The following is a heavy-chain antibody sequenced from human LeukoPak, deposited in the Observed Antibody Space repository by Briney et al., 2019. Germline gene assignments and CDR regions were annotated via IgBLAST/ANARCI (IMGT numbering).Heavy chain of an antibody. V-gene: IGHV1-24*01. CDR3: ATDRSREGTAGNDALDV. Sequence: AAVKGSCKHSGYCLSHLCIHEVPQAPEKGGEWVGGFDLEDEETVYGPNFPDRISMTEDTSTHTTYLELTGLASDDTATYYCATDRSREGTAGNDALDVWGPGTKVTVSS. J-gene: IGHJ3*01. CDR2: FDLEDEET. CDR1: GYCLSHLC. D-gene: IGHD5-24*01.